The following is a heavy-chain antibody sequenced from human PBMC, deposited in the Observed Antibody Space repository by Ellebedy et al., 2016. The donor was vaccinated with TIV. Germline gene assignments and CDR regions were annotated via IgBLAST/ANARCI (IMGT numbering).Heavy chain of an antibody. V-gene: IGHV3-11*01. CDR1: GFIFSDYY. J-gene: IGHJ5*02. Sequence: GGSLRLSCAASGFIFSDYYMTWIRQAPGKGLEWVSYISSDGTIMEYADSVKGRFTISRDNAKNSLYLQINSLKASDSAMYYCARQGALDGRYPHWFDPWGQGTLVTVSS. D-gene: IGHD1-26*01. CDR3: ARQGALDGRYPHWFDP. CDR2: ISSDGTIM.